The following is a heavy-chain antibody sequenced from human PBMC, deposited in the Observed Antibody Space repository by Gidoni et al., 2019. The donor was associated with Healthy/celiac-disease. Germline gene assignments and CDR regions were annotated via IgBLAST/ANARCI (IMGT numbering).Heavy chain of an antibody. Sequence: NYMSWVRQAPGKGLEWVSVIYSGGSTYYADSVKGRFTISRDNSKNTLYLQMNSLRAEDTAVYYCARAAQISSSSESWVFYYYGMDVWGQGTTVTVSS. D-gene: IGHD6-6*01. CDR1: NY. CDR3: ARAAQISSSSESWVFYYYGMDV. V-gene: IGHV3-53*01. J-gene: IGHJ6*02. CDR2: IYSGGST.